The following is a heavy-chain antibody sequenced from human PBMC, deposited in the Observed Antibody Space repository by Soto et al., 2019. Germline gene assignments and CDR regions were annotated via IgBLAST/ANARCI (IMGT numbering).Heavy chain of an antibody. CDR3: ARLHRYHDYVWCMDV. Sequence: RWESLKISCKGSGYSFTSYWIGWVRQMPGKGLEWMGIIYPGDSDTRYSPSFQGQVTISADKSISTAYLQWSSLKASDTAMYYCARLHRYHDYVWCMDVWGQGTTVTVSS. CDR1: GYSFTSYW. CDR2: IYPGDSDT. V-gene: IGHV5-51*01. J-gene: IGHJ6*02. D-gene: IGHD3-16*01.